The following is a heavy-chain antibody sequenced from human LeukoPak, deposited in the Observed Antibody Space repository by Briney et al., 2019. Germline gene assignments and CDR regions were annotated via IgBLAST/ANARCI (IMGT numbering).Heavy chain of an antibody. V-gene: IGHV5-51*01. CDR3: ASSGEVGAPTTAN. CDR2: IYPGDSDT. D-gene: IGHD1-26*01. J-gene: IGHJ4*02. Sequence: GESLKISCKGSGYSFTSYWIGWVRQMPGKGLEWMGIIYPGDSDTRYSPSFQGQVTVSADKSISTAYLQWNSLKASDTAMYYCASSGEVGAPTTANWGQGTLVTVSS. CDR1: GYSFTSYW.